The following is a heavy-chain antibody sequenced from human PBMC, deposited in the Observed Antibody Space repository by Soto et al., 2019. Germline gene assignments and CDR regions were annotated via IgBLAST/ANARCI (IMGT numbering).Heavy chain of an antibody. CDR1: GFTFSGSA. CDR2: IRSKANSYAT. J-gene: IGHJ3*02. CDR3: NRAGDSAFDI. D-gene: IGHD3-10*01. Sequence: EVQLVESGGGLVQPGGSLKLSCAASGFTFSGSAMHWVRQASGKGLEWVGRIRSKANSYATAYAASVKGRFTISRDDSTNTAYLQMTSLKAEDTAVYYCNRAGDSAFDIWGQGTMVTVSS. V-gene: IGHV3-73*01.